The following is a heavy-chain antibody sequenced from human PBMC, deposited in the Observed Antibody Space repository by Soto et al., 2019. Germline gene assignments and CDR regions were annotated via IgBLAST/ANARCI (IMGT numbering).Heavy chain of an antibody. D-gene: IGHD2-15*01. Sequence: ASVKVSCKVSGYTLTELSMHWVRQAPGKGLEWMGGFDPEDGETIYAQKFQGRVTMTEDTSTDTAYMELSSLRSEDTAVYYCATPSFLQGFNWFDPWGQGTLVTAPQ. J-gene: IGHJ5*02. V-gene: IGHV1-24*01. CDR3: ATPSFLQGFNWFDP. CDR2: FDPEDGET. CDR1: GYTLTELS.